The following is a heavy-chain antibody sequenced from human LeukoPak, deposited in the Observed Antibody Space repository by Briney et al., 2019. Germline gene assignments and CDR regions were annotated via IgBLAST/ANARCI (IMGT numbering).Heavy chain of an antibody. CDR2: IYSGGST. CDR1: GFTFSNYE. J-gene: IGHJ6*02. Sequence: PGGSLRLSCAASGFTFSNYEMNWVRQAPGKGLEWVSVIYSGGSTYYVDSVKGRFTISRDNSKNTLYLQMNSLRAEDTAVYYCAREQRGYYYYGMDVWGQGTTVTVSS. CDR3: AREQRGYYYYGMDV. D-gene: IGHD3-10*01. V-gene: IGHV3-66*01.